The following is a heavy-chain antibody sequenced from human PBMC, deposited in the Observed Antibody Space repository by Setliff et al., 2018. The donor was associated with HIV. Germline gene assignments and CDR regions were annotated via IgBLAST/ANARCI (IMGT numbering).Heavy chain of an antibody. CDR2: IIPILGIA. J-gene: IGHJ5*02. D-gene: IGHD3-22*01. V-gene: IGHV1-69*10. CDR3: ARGGDYDSSMSCPGLFDP. Sequence: SVKVSCKASGYTFTSYGISWVRQAPGQGLEWMGGIIPILGIANYAQKFQGRVTITADKSTSTAYMELSSLRSEDTAVYFCARGGDYDSSMSCPGLFDPWGQGTLVTVSS. CDR1: GYTFTSYG.